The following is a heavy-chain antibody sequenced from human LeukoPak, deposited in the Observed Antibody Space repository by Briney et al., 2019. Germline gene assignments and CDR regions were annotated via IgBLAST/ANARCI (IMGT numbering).Heavy chain of an antibody. Sequence: PGGSLRLSCTVSGFTVSSDSMSWVRQAPGKGLEWVSFIYSGGSTHYSDSVKGRFTISRDNAKNSLYLQMNSLRAEDTALYYCAKGFFGVLWFGELRSGDYFDYWGQGTLVTVSS. CDR3: AKGFFGVLWFGELRSGDYFDY. J-gene: IGHJ4*02. D-gene: IGHD3-10*01. CDR1: GFTVSSDS. V-gene: IGHV3-53*05. CDR2: IYSGGST.